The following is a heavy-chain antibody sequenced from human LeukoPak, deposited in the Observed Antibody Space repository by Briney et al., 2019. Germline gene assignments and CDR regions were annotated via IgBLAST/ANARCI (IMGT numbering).Heavy chain of an antibody. CDR2: INPNSGGT. J-gene: IGHJ4*02. D-gene: IGHD3-9*01. CDR1: GYTFTGYY. V-gene: IGHV1-2*06. CDR3: ARSQGYYDILTSRFDFDY. Sequence: ASVNVSCKASGYTFTGYYMHWVRQAPGQGLEWMGRINPNSGGTNYAQKFQGRVTMTRDTSISTAYMELSRLRSDDTAVYYCARSQGYYDILTSRFDFDYWGQGTLVTVSS.